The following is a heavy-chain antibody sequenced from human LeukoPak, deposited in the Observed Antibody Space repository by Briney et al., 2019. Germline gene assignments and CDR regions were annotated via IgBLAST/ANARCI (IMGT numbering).Heavy chain of an antibody. D-gene: IGHD3-9*01. V-gene: IGHV4-4*07. Sequence: SETLSLTCTVSGGSISSYYWSWIRQPAGKGLEWIGRIYTSGSTNYNPSLKSRVTMSVDTSKNQFSLKLSSVTAADTAVYYCARDRERYFDWLLNLDAFDIWGRGTMVTVSS. J-gene: IGHJ3*02. CDR1: GGSISSYY. CDR2: IYTSGST. CDR3: ARDRERYFDWLLNLDAFDI.